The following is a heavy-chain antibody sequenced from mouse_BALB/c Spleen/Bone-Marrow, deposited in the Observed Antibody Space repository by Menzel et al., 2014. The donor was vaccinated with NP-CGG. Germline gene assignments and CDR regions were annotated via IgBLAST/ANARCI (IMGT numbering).Heavy chain of an antibody. V-gene: IGHV14-3*02. CDR1: GFNIKDSS. D-gene: IGHD4-1*01. CDR3: ATLTRTYKE. J-gene: IGHJ2*01. Sequence: VQVRQFVAVLVKPGSSAYFYCKASGFNIKDSSMHWVKQRPEQGLEWIGRIDPASVYTQFDSKFQGKANITANASSNTPYLQLSSLTSEDTAVYYCATLTRTYKEWSQGATLTGTS. CDR2: IDPASVYT.